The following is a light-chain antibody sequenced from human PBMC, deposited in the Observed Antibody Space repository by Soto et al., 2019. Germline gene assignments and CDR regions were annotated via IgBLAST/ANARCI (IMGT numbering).Light chain of an antibody. CDR2: DAS. J-gene: IGKJ3*01. V-gene: IGKV3-11*01. CDR1: QSVSSY. CDR3: QCSFT. Sequence: EIVLTQSPATLSLSPGERATLSCRASQSVSSYLAWYQQKPGQAPRLLIYDASNRATGIPARFSGSGSGTDFTLTISSLEPEDLAVYYCQCSFTFGPGTKVDIK.